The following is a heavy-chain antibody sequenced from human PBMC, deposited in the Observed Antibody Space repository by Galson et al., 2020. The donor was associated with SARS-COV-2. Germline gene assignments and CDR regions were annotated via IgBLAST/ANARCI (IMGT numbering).Heavy chain of an antibody. J-gene: IGHJ6*02. D-gene: IGHD5-18*01. Sequence: GESPKISCAASGFPFSTYSMNWVRLAPGKRLEWVSSTSTSSRYTYYVDSVKGRFSISRDNPRNSLYLQMNSLRAEDTAVSYCARDEGIRGYNYGRLYYGMDVWGQGTTVTVS. V-gene: IGHV3-21*01. CDR2: TSTSSRYT. CDR1: GFPFSTYS. CDR3: ARDEGIRGYNYGRLYYGMDV.